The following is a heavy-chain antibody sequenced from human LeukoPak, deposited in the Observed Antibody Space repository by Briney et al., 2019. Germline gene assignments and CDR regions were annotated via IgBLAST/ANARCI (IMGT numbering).Heavy chain of an antibody. Sequence: GGSLRLSCAASGFTFSSYAMNWVRQAPGKGLVWVSRINRDGSNTSYADSVKGRFTISRDNAKNTLFLQMNTLRAEDTAVYYCARDRSLGPYWGQGTLVTVSS. CDR1: GFTFSSYA. J-gene: IGHJ4*02. V-gene: IGHV3-74*01. CDR2: INRDGSNT. CDR3: ARDRSLGPY.